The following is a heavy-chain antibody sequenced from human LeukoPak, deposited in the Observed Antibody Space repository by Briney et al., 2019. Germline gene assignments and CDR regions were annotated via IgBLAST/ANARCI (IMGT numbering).Heavy chain of an antibody. CDR2: IIPILGIA. CDR1: GGTFLNYA. Sequence: SVKVSCKTSGGTFLNYAISWVRQAPGQGLEWMGRIIPILGIANYAQKLQARVTLTADKSTSTAYMELSSLRSDDTAVYYCARASQDYYGSGSYYRGGDAFDIWGQGTMVTVSS. D-gene: IGHD3-10*01. V-gene: IGHV1-69*04. J-gene: IGHJ3*02. CDR3: ARASQDYYGSGSYYRGGDAFDI.